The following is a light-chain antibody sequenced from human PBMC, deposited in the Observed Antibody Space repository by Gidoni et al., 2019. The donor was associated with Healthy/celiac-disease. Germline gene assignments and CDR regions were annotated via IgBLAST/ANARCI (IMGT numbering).Light chain of an antibody. CDR3: QQYNSYPWT. CDR2: KAS. CDR1: QSISSW. V-gene: IGKV1-5*03. Sequence: DSQMTQSTSTLSASVGDRVTITCRASQSISSWLAWYQQKPGKAPKLLIYKASSLESGGPSRFSGSGSGTEFTLTISSLQPDDFATYYCQQYNSYPWTFGQGTKVEIK. J-gene: IGKJ1*01.